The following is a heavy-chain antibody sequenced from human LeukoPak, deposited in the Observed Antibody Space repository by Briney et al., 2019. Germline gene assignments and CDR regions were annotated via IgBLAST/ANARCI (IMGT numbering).Heavy chain of an antibody. CDR2: IIPIFGTA. Sequence: SSVKVSCKASGGTFSSYAISWVRQAPGQGLEWMGGIIPIFGTANYAQKFQGRVTIAADESTSTAYMELSSLRSEDTAVYYCARDLRTLWDIVVVPAAAWGQGTLVTVSS. CDR1: GGTFSSYA. J-gene: IGHJ5*02. CDR3: ARDLRTLWDIVVVPAAA. D-gene: IGHD2-2*01. V-gene: IGHV1-69*01.